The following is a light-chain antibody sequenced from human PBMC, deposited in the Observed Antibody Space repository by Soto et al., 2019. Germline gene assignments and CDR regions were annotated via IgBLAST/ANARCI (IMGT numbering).Light chain of an antibody. V-gene: IGKV1-33*01. CDR2: DAS. CDR1: QDISNY. Sequence: DIQMTQSPSSLSASVGDRVTITCQASQDISNYLNWYQQKPGKAHKLLIYDASNLETGVPSRFSGSGSGTDFTFTISSLQPEDIATYYCQQYDKRPTFGQGTRLDIK. CDR3: QQYDKRPT. J-gene: IGKJ5*01.